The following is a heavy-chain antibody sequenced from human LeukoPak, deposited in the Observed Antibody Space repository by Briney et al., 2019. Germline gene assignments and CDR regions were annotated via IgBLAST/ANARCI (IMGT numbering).Heavy chain of an antibody. CDR3: ARDTAADLNTVEYFQH. J-gene: IGHJ1*01. Sequence: ASVKVSCKASGGTFSSYAISWVRQAPGQGLEWMGGIIPIFGTANYAQKFQGRVTITADESTSTAYMELSSLRSEDTAVYYCARDTAADLNTVEYFQHWGQGTLVTVSS. CDR2: IIPIFGTA. D-gene: IGHD6-13*01. V-gene: IGHV1-69*13. CDR1: GGTFSSYA.